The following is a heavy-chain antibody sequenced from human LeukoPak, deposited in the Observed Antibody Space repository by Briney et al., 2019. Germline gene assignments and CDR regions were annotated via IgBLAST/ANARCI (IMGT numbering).Heavy chain of an antibody. V-gene: IGHV4-39*01. CDR2: IYYSGIT. J-gene: IGHJ6*02. D-gene: IGHD3-10*01. CDR1: GDSISSGSHY. CDR3: ASRRRRDGMDV. Sequence: PSETLSLTCTVSGDSISSGSHYWGWIRQPPGKGLEWIGTIYYSGITYYNPSLKSRVTISVDTSKNQFSLKLSSVTAADTAVYYCASRRRRDGMDVWGQGTTVTVSS.